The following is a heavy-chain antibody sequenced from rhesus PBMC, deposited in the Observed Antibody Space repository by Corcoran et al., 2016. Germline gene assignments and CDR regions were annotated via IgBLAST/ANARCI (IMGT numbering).Heavy chain of an antibody. D-gene: IGHD4-35*01. CDR3: ARDRSYGNSYGLDS. J-gene: IGHJ6*01. CDR2: IVGYSDST. CDR1: GASISSNW. V-gene: IGHV4-80*01. Sequence: QVQLRESGPGLVKPSETLSLTCTVSGASISSNWWSWIRQPPGKGLEWSGGIVGYSDSTNYNPSLKSRVTVSKDASKNQFFLKLNSVTAADTAVYYCARDRSYGNSYGLDSWGQGVVVTVSS.